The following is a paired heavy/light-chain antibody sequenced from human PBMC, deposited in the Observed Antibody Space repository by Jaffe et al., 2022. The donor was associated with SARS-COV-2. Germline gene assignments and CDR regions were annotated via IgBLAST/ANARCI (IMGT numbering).Heavy chain of an antibody. D-gene: IGHD6-13*01. CDR1: GASISSYF. V-gene: IGHV4-59*01. CDR3: ARLMVRAATGNRQDDWFFDL. J-gene: IGHJ2*01. Sequence: QVQLQESGPGLVEPSESLSLTCTVSGASISSYFWTWIRQPPGKGLEWIGYIFNSGSTKYNPSLRSRVSISLDTSKDQFSLKLSSVTAADTATYYCARLMVRAATGNRQDDWFFDLWGRGTLVTVSS. CDR2: IFNSGST.
Light chain of an antibody. J-gene: IGKJ1*01. CDR3: QESSSPRWT. CDR2: AAS. CDR1: QSISTY. V-gene: IGKV1-39*01. Sequence: DIQMTQSPSSLSASVGDRVTMTCRASQSISTYLNWYQQKPGKAPNLLIYAASSVQSGVPLRFSGSGSGTHFTLTISGLQPEDFATYYCQESSSPRWTFGQGTKVEI.